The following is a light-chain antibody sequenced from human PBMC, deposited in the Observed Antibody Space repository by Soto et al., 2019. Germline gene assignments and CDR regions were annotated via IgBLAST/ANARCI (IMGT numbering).Light chain of an antibody. J-gene: IGLJ2*01. Sequence: QSALTQPASVSGSPGQSITISCTGTNSDVGGYKYVSWYHQYPGKAPKLMIYEVSNRPSGVSDRFSGSKSGNTASLTISGLQAEDEGDYYCYSYTSSSTVVFGGGTQLTVL. CDR2: EVS. CDR3: YSYTSSSTVV. CDR1: NSDVGGYKY. V-gene: IGLV2-14*01.